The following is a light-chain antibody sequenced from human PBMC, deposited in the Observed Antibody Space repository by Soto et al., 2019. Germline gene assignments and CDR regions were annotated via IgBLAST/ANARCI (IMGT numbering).Light chain of an antibody. CDR1: SSDVGAYNS. Sequence: QSALAQPASVSGSPGQSITISCTGTSSDVGAYNSVSWYQQHPHRAPQVIIYKGTQRPSGVSNRFSGSTSGNAASLTISALQTDDEADYFCCSSTPESTHVCGTGTKVTVL. CDR3: CSSTPESTHV. CDR2: KGT. J-gene: IGLJ1*01. V-gene: IGLV2-23*01.